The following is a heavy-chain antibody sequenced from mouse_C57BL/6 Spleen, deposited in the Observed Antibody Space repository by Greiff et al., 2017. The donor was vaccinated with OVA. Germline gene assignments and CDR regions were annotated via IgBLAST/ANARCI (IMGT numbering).Heavy chain of an antibody. Sequence: QVQLQQPGAELVMPGASVKLSCKASGYTFTSYWMHWVKQRPGQGLEWIGEIDPSDSYTNYNQKFKGKSTLTVDKSSSTAYMQLSRLTSEDSAVYYCARKELTFDYWGQGTTLTVSS. V-gene: IGHV1-69*01. J-gene: IGHJ2*01. D-gene: IGHD1-3*01. CDR1: GYTFTSYW. CDR2: IDPSDSYT. CDR3: ARKELTFDY.